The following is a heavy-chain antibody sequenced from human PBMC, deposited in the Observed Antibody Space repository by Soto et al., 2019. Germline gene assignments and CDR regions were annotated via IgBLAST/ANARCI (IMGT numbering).Heavy chain of an antibody. V-gene: IGHV1-3*01. CDR2: INAGNGNT. D-gene: IGHD4-17*01. J-gene: IGHJ4*02. CDR1: GYTFTSYA. Sequence: ASVKVSCKASGYTFTSYAMHWVRQAPGQRLEWMGWINAGNGNTKYSQKFQGRVTITRDTSASTAYMELSSLRSEDTAVYYCARDRLRLTTVTTFGFGYWGQGTLVTVSS. CDR3: ARDRLRLTTVTTFGFGY.